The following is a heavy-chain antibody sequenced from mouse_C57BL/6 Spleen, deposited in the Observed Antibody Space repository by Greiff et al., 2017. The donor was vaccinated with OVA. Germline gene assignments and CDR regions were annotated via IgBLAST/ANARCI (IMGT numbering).Heavy chain of an antibody. CDR1: GYTFTSYW. D-gene: IGHD2-1*01. J-gene: IGHJ4*01. V-gene: IGHV1-64*01. CDR3: ASRNYDAMDY. CDR2: IHPNSGST. Sequence: QVHVKQPGAELVKPGASVKLSCKASGYTFTSYWMHWVKQRPGQGLEWIGMIHPNSGSTNYNEKFKSKATLTVDKSSSTAYMQLSSLTSEDSAVYYCASRNYDAMDYWGQGTSVTVSS.